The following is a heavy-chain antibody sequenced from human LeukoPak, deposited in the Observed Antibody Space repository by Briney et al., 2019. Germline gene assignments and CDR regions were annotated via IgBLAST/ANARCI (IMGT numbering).Heavy chain of an antibody. J-gene: IGHJ4*02. Sequence: ASVKVSCKASGYTFTSYDINWVRQATGQGLEWMGIINPSGGSTSYAQKFQGRVTMTRDTSTSTVYMELSSLRSEDTAVYYCASSSGWYHCDIDYWGQGTLVTVSS. V-gene: IGHV1-46*01. CDR3: ASSSGWYHCDIDY. CDR1: GYTFTSYD. D-gene: IGHD6-19*01. CDR2: INPSGGST.